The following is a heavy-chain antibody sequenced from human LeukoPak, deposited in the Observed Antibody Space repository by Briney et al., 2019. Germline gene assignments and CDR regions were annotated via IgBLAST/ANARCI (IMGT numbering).Heavy chain of an antibody. CDR3: AKDLRGGSGSYLLDY. Sequence: AGGSLRLSCAASGFTFDDYAMHWVRQAPGKGLEWVSLISWDGGSTYYADSVKGRFTISRDNSKNSLYLQMNSLRAEDTALYYCAKDLRGGSGSYLLDYWGQGTLVTVSS. D-gene: IGHD3-10*01. CDR1: GFTFDDYA. V-gene: IGHV3-43D*03. J-gene: IGHJ4*02. CDR2: ISWDGGST.